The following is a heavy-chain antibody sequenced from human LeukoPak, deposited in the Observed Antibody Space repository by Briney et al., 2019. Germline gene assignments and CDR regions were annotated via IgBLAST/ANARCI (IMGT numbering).Heavy chain of an antibody. CDR3: ARSRAAGGSYDY. Sequence: GGSLRLSCAASGFTLSSYSMNWVRQAPGKGLEWVSSISSSSSYIYYADSVKGRFTISRDNAKNSLYLQMNSLRAEDTAVYYCARSRAAGGSYDYWGQGTLVTVSS. J-gene: IGHJ4*02. V-gene: IGHV3-21*01. CDR1: GFTLSSYS. D-gene: IGHD6-13*01. CDR2: ISSSSSYI.